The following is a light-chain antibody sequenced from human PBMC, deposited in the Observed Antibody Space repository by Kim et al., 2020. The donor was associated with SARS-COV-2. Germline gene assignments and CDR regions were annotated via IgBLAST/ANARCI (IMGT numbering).Light chain of an antibody. Sequence: STINCMSSQYVLDNSNNKNYLAWYQQKPGQPPKLLIYWASTRESGVPDRFSGGGSGTDFTLTISSLQAEDVAVYYCQQYYSARTFGQGTKVEIK. V-gene: IGKV4-1*01. CDR1: QYVLDNSNNKNY. CDR3: QQYYSART. J-gene: IGKJ1*01. CDR2: WAS.